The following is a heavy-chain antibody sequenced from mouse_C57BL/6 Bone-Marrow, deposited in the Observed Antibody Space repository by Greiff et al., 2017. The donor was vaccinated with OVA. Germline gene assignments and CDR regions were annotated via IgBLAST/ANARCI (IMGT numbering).Heavy chain of an antibody. CDR2: INPYNGGT. CDR3: AGGRDPAWFAY. V-gene: IGHV1-19*01. J-gene: IGHJ3*01. CDR1: GYTFTDYY. Sequence: EVQLQQSGPVLVKPGASVKMSCKASGYTFTDYYMNWVKQSPGKSLEWIGVINPYNGGTSYNQKFKGKATLTVDKSSSTAYMALNSLTSEDSAVYYCAGGRDPAWFAYWGQGTLVTVSA.